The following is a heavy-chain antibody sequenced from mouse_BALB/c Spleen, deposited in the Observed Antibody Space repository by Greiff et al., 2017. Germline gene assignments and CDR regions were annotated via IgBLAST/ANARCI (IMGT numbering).Heavy chain of an antibody. CDR2: INPGSGGT. D-gene: IGHD1-1*02. CDR1: GYAFTNYL. CDR3: ARYYYGNAMDY. Sequence: VQGVESGAELVRPGTSVKVSCKASGYAFTNYLIEWVKQRPGQGLEWIGVINPGSGGTNYNEKFKGKATLTADKSSSTAYMQLSSLTSDDSAVYFCARYYYGNAMDYWGQGTSVTVSS. J-gene: IGHJ4*01. V-gene: IGHV1-54*01.